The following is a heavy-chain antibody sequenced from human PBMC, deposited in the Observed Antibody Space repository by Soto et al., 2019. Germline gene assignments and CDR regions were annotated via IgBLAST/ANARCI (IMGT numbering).Heavy chain of an antibody. Sequence: EVQLVESGGGLVQPGGSLRLSCAASEFTFSSYWMHWVRQAPGKGLVWVSRINSDGSSTSYADSVKGRFTISRDNAKNTLYLQMNSLRAEDTVVYYCAREYSSSRYFDYWGQGTLVTVSS. CDR1: EFTFSSYW. CDR2: INSDGSST. CDR3: AREYSSSRYFDY. D-gene: IGHD6-13*01. J-gene: IGHJ4*02. V-gene: IGHV3-74*01.